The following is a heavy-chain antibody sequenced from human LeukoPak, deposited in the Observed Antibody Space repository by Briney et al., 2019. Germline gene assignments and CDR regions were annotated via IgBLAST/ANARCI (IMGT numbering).Heavy chain of an antibody. J-gene: IGHJ4*02. Sequence: PSETLSLTCAVSGYSISSGYYWGWIRQPPGKGLEWIGSIYHSGSTYYNPSLKSRVTISVDTSKNQFSLKLSSVTAADTAVYYCARVDYYDSSGYFRKRQYYFDYWGQGTLVTVSS. CDR1: GYSISSGYY. V-gene: IGHV4-38-2*01. CDR2: IYHSGST. CDR3: ARVDYYDSSGYFRKRQYYFDY. D-gene: IGHD3-22*01.